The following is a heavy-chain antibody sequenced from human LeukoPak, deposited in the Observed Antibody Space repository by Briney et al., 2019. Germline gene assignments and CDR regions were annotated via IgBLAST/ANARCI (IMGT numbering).Heavy chain of an antibody. V-gene: IGHV5-51*04. Sequence: GESLKISCKGSGYSFVNYWIGWVRQMPGKGLEWMGILYPGDSETRYSPSFQGQVTISVDKPISTAFLQWSSLKASDTAIYYCARATGDDGYFDYWGQGTLVTVSS. CDR3: ARATGDDGYFDY. J-gene: IGHJ4*02. CDR1: GYSFVNYW. CDR2: LYPGDSET.